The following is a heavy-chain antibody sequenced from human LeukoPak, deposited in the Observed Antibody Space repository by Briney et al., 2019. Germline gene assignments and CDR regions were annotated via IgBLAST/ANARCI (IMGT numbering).Heavy chain of an antibody. CDR2: NNHRGNT. Sequence: SETLSLTCTVSGYPISNGYYWGWIRQPPRKGLEWIGSNNHRGNTYSNPSLKSRITIAVDTSKTQFSLKLSSFTASDTAVYYCARVVPNSGATGGWVDYWSQGSLVT. J-gene: IGHJ4*02. D-gene: IGHD2-15*01. CDR1: GYPISNGYY. CDR3: ARVVPNSGATGGWVDY. V-gene: IGHV4-38-2*02.